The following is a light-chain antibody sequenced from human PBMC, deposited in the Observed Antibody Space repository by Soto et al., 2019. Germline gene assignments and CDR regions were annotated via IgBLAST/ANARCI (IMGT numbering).Light chain of an antibody. Sequence: DIQMTQSPSTLSASVGDRVTITCRASQSISSWLAWYQQKPGKAPKLLIYKAPSLESGVPSRFSGSGSGTEFTLTISSLQPDDYATYYCQQSFTFGPGTKVDSK. CDR2: KAP. J-gene: IGKJ3*01. CDR3: QQSFT. V-gene: IGKV1-5*03. CDR1: QSISSW.